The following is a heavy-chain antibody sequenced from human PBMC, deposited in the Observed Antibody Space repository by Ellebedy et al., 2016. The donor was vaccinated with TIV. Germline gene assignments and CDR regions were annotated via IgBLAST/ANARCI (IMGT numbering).Heavy chain of an antibody. CDR1: GGSISSCY. CDR3: ARDYSNWGFRGPFYYYMDV. D-gene: IGHD4-11*01. CDR2: MYTSGST. V-gene: IGHV4-4*07. J-gene: IGHJ6*03. Sequence: SETLSLXXTVSGGSISSCYWNWIRQPAGKGLEWLGRMYTSGSTNHNPSLKSRVTMSVDTSKNQFSLELSSVTAADTAVYYCARDYSNWGFRGPFYYYMDVWGKGTPVTVSS.